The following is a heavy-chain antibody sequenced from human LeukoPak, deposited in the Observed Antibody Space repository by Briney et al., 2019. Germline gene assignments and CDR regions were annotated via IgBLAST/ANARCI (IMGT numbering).Heavy chain of an antibody. J-gene: IGHJ4*02. CDR3: ARDTSPYDSSGYVFDY. V-gene: IGHV3-30-3*01. Sequence: GGYLRLSCAASGFTFSSYAMHWVRQAPGKGLEWVAVISYDGSNKYYADSVKGRFTISRDNSKNTLYLQMNSLRAEDTAVYYCARDTSPYDSSGYVFDYWGQGTLVTVSS. CDR2: ISYDGSNK. D-gene: IGHD3-22*01. CDR1: GFTFSSYA.